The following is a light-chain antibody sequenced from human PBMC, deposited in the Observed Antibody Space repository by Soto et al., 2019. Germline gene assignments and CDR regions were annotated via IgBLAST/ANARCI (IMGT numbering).Light chain of an antibody. V-gene: IGLV2-8*01. Sequence: QSALTQPPSASGSPGQSVTISCTGTSSDVGGYNYVSWYQHHPDKAPKLIIYEVYKRPSGVPDRFSGSKSGNTASLTVSGLQAEDEAEYYCSSYAASDSFVVFGGGTKLIVL. CDR1: SSDVGGYNY. CDR2: EVY. J-gene: IGLJ2*01. CDR3: SSYAASDSFVV.